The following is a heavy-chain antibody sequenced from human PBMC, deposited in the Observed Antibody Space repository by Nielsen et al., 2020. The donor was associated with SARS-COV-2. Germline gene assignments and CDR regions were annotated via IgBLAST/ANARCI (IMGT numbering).Heavy chain of an antibody. CDR2: TSYDGTTT. D-gene: IGHD1-26*01. CDR3: AREERYYYYGLDV. J-gene: IGHJ6*02. Sequence: SLKISCAASRFTFNRYGMHWVRQAPGKGLEWVAVTSYDGTTTSYADSVKGRFTISRDNSKNTLYLQMNSLRAEDTAVYYCAREERYYYYGLDVWGQGTTVTVSS. V-gene: IGHV3-30*03. CDR1: RFTFNRYG.